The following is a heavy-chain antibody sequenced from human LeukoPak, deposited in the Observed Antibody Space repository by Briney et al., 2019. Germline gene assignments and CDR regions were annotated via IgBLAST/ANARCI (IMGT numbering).Heavy chain of an antibody. CDR3: AREGYYDSSGYNTGIYFDY. V-gene: IGHV3-33*01. CDR2: IWYDGSNK. D-gene: IGHD3-22*01. CDR1: GFTFSSYG. J-gene: IGHJ4*02. Sequence: GGSLRLSCTASGFTFSSYGMHWVRQAPGKGLEWVAVIWYDGSNKYYADSVKGRFTISRDNSKNTLYLQMNSLRAEDTAVYYCAREGYYDSSGYNTGIYFDYWGQGTLVTVSS.